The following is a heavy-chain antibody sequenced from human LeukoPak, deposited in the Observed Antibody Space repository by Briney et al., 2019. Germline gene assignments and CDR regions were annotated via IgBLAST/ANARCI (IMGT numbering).Heavy chain of an antibody. CDR1: GFIVSSNY. V-gene: IGHV3-53*01. J-gene: IGHJ4*02. CDR3: ARLRGWFDY. Sequence: PGGSLRLSRAASGFIVSSNYMSWVRQAPGKGLEWVSLIYSGGTTYYADSVKGRFTISRDNSKNTLYLQMNSLRAEDTAVYYCARLRGWFDYWGQGTLVTVSS. CDR2: IYSGGTT. D-gene: IGHD6-19*01.